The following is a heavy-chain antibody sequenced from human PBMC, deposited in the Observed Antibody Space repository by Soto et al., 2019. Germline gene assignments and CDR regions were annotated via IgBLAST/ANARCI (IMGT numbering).Heavy chain of an antibody. CDR3: ARDLGASITILDS. CDR2: IYNSRST. Sequence: ETLSLTCTVSGGAVSSGGYYWCWIGQPRGKGLEWSGNIYNSRSTNYNTSLKSRVTISVDTSKNQFSLKLSSVTAADTAVYYCARDLGASITILDSWGQGTLVTVSS. D-gene: IGHD3-10*01. CDR1: GGAVSSGGYY. J-gene: IGHJ4*02. V-gene: IGHV4-61*08.